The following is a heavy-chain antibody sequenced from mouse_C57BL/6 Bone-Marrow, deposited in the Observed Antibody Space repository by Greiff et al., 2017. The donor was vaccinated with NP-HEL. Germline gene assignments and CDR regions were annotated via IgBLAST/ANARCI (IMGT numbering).Heavy chain of an antibody. V-gene: IGHV1-54*01. CDR2: INPGSGGT. D-gene: IGHD2-4*01. CDR1: GYAFTNYL. CDR3: ARGLRRRAWFAY. J-gene: IGHJ3*01. Sequence: QVQLQQSGAELVRPGTSVKVSCKASGYAFTNYLIEWVKQRPGQGLEWIGVINPGSGGTNYNEKFKGKATLTADKSSSTAYMQLSSLTSEDSAVYFCARGLRRRAWFAYWGQGTLVTVSA.